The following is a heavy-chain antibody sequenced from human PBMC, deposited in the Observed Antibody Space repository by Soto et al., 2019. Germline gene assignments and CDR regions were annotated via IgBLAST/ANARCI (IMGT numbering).Heavy chain of an antibody. CDR1: GASISSGGYY. CDR2: IYYSGST. CDR3: ATQVL. J-gene: IGHJ4*02. V-gene: IGHV4-31*03. Sequence: SETLSLTCTVSGASISSGGYYRSWIRQHPGKGLEWIGYIYYSGSTYYNPSLKSRVTISADTSKKQFSLKLSSVTAADTAVYYCATQVLWGQGTLVTVSS.